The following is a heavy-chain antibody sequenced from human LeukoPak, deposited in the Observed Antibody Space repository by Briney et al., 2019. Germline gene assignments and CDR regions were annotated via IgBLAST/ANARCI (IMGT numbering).Heavy chain of an antibody. CDR1: GYTFTSYG. Sequence: ASVKVSCKASGYTFTSYGISWVRQAPGQGLEWMGWISAYNGNTNYAQKLQGRVTMTTDTSTSTAYMELRSLRSDDTAVYYCARGHCSSTSCDYAPSDYWGQGTLVTVSS. V-gene: IGHV1-18*01. CDR3: ARGHCSSTSCDYAPSDY. D-gene: IGHD2-2*01. J-gene: IGHJ4*02. CDR2: ISAYNGNT.